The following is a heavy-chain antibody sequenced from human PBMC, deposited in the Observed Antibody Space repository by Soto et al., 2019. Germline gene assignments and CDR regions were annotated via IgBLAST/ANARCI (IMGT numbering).Heavy chain of an antibody. D-gene: IGHD5-12*01. CDR1: GGSISSYY. CDR3: ARMRGRDGYNLPYFDY. CDR2: IYYSGST. Sequence: QVQLQESGPGLVKPSETLSLTCTVSGGSISSYYWSWIRQPPGKGLEWIGYIYYSGSTNYNPSLKSRVTISVDTSKNQFSLKLSSVTAADTAVYYCARMRGRDGYNLPYFDYWGQGTLVTVSS. J-gene: IGHJ4*02. V-gene: IGHV4-59*01.